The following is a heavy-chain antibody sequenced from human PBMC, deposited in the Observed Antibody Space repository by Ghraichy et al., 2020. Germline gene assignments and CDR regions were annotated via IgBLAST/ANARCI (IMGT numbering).Heavy chain of an antibody. D-gene: IGHD3-3*01. CDR2: IYTSGST. CDR1: GGSISSGSYY. Sequence: SETLSLTCTVSGGSISSGSYYWSWIRQPAGKGLEWIGRIYTSGSTNYNPSLKSRVTMSVDKSKNQFSLKLSSVTAADTAVYYCARTTIFGVTHAFDIWGQGTMVTVSS. J-gene: IGHJ3*02. CDR3: ARTTIFGVTHAFDI. V-gene: IGHV4-61*02.